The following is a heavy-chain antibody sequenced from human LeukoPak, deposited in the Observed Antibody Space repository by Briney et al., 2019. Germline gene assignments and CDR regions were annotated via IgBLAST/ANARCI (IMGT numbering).Heavy chain of an antibody. V-gene: IGHV4-59*08. CDR3: ARHVRKRGIAVAGTPGWFDP. Sequence: PSETLSLTCTVSGGSISLYYWTWIRQPPGKGLEWIGYIDHSGSTNSNPSLKSRVTMSIDTSKNQFSLKLSSVTAADTAVYYCARHVRKRGIAVAGTPGWFDPWGQGTLVTVSS. CDR1: GGSISLYY. D-gene: IGHD6-19*01. J-gene: IGHJ5*02. CDR2: IDHSGST.